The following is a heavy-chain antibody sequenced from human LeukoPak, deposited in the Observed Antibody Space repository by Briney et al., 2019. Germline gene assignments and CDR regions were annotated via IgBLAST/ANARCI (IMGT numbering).Heavy chain of an antibody. D-gene: IGHD5-18*01. CDR1: GFTFSSYA. V-gene: IGHV3-23*01. CDR2: ISGSGGST. CDR3: AKGGIQLWYYFDY. Sequence: GGSLRLSCAASGFTFSSYAMSWVRQAPGKGLEWVSAISGSGGSTYYADSVKGRFTISRDNSKNTLYLQVNSLRAEDTAVYYCAKGGIQLWYYFDYWGQGTLVTVSS. J-gene: IGHJ4*02.